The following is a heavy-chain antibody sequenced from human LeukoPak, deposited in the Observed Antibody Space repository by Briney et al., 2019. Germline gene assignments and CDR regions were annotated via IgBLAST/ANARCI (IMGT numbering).Heavy chain of an antibody. Sequence: SVKVSCTASGGTFSSYAISWVRQAPGQGLEWMRGIIPIVSTANYAQKYQGRVTSTTDESTSTAYMELSSLIAEDTAVYYCARGGTDTAMVARVHYYFYMDVWGKGTTVTVSS. CDR2: IIPIVSTA. CDR3: ARGGTDTAMVARVHYYFYMDV. CDR1: GGTFSSYA. V-gene: IGHV1-69*05. D-gene: IGHD5-18*01. J-gene: IGHJ6*03.